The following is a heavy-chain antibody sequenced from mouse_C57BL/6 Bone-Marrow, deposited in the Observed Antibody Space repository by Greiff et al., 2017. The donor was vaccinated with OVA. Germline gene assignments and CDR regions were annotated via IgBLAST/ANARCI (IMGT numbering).Heavy chain of an antibody. D-gene: IGHD1-1*01. CDR1: GYTFTSYG. Sequence: VQLQQSGAELARPGASVKLSCKASGYTFTSYGISWVKQRTGQGLAWIGEIYPRSGNTYYNEKFKGKATLTADKSSSTAYMELRSLTSEDSAVYFCARRRVYYYGSSYGAWFAYWGQGTLVTVSA. J-gene: IGHJ3*01. V-gene: IGHV1-81*01. CDR2: IYPRSGNT. CDR3: ARRRVYYYGSSYGAWFAY.